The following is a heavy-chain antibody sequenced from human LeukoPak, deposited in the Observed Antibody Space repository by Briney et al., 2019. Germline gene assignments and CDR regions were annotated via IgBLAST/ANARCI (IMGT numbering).Heavy chain of an antibody. CDR3: AKECTRRSSSSGAYYDYYYMDV. CDR1: GFTVSSNS. V-gene: IGHV3-23*01. D-gene: IGHD6-6*01. J-gene: IGHJ6*03. Sequence: PGGSLRLSCTVSGFTVSSNSMSWVRQAPGKGLEWVSGISGSGGSTYYADSVKGRFTISRDNSKNTVYLQMNSLGVEDTAIYYCAKECTRRSSSSGAYYDYYYMDVWGKGTTVTVAS. CDR2: ISGSGGST.